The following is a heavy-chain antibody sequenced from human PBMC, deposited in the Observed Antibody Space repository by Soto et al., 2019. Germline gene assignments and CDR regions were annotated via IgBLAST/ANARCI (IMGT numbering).Heavy chain of an antibody. J-gene: IGHJ4*02. Sequence: GGSRRLSCAASGFTFSSYWMSWVRQAQGKGLEWVANIKQDGGEKYYVDSVKGRFTISRDNAKNSLYLQMNSLRAEDTAVYYCAREEGIVATANGPFDYWGQGTLVTVSS. CDR3: AREEGIVATANGPFDY. D-gene: IGHD5-12*01. V-gene: IGHV3-7*03. CDR1: GFTFSSYW. CDR2: IKQDGGEK.